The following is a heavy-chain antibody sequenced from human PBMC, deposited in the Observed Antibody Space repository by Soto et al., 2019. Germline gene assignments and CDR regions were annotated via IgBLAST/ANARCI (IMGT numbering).Heavy chain of an antibody. J-gene: IGHJ4*02. CDR2: INPSDGTS. CDR1: GYSLTGYY. V-gene: IGHV1-46*01. Sequence: GASVKVSCKASGYSLTGYYIHWVRQAPGQGLEWMGRINPSDGTSAYTQQFQGRFFMTRDTSTSTVFMELNSLKSQDTALYFCAREGSGSYLVLWGQGTLVTV. CDR3: AREGSGSYLVL. D-gene: IGHD3-22*01.